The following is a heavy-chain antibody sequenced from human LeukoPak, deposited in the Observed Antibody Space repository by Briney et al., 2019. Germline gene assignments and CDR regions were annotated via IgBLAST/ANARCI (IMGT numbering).Heavy chain of an antibody. Sequence: SETLSLTCTVSGGSINSGTYYWGWIRQPPGKGLEWIGSIYYSGSTYYNPSLKSRVTISVDTSKNQFSLKLSSVTAADTAVYYCARDSGSPPGYYYYYYMDVWGKGTTVTVSS. CDR2: IYYSGST. J-gene: IGHJ6*03. CDR1: GGSINSGTYY. CDR3: ARDSGSPPGYYYYYYMDV. D-gene: IGHD1-26*01. V-gene: IGHV4-39*07.